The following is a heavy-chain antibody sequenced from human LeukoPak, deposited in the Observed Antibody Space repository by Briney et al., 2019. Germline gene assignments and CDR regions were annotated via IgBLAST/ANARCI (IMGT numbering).Heavy chain of an antibody. CDR3: ARTNYGDSHDALEN. CDR2: IYYSGST. J-gene: IGHJ3*02. D-gene: IGHD4-17*01. Sequence: SQTLSLPCTFSGDSISSGYYYWTWIRQRPGKGLEWIGYIYYSGSTYYNPSLRSRLSISLDTSKTQFSLKLSSVTAADTAVYYCARTNYGDSHDALENWGQGNPVTVSS. V-gene: IGHV4-31*03. CDR1: GDSISSGYYY.